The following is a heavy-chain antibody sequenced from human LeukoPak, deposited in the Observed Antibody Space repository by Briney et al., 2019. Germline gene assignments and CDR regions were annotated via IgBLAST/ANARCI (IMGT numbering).Heavy chain of an antibody. V-gene: IGHV4-38-2*01. D-gene: IGHD6-19*01. J-gene: IGHJ4*02. CDR2: IYNTGST. CDR3: ARNTSAWSPLAETQSAPHCFDS. CDR1: GNFISRGYN. Sequence: SETLSLTCGVSGNFISRGYNRAWIRQPPGKGLEWIGSIYNTGSTYYKQSLKSRVTMSIDTSNNQFSLKLSSVTAADTAVYYCARNTSAWSPLAETQSAPHCFDSWGQGTLVTVSS.